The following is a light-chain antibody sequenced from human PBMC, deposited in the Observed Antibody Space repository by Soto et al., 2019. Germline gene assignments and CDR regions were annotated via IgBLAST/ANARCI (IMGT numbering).Light chain of an antibody. J-gene: IGKJ1*01. CDR3: MQGTHWPWT. V-gene: IGKV2-30*02. CDR1: QSLIHSDGNTY. Sequence: DVVMTQSPLSLPVTLGQPASISCRSSQSLIHSDGNTYLSWFQQRPGQSPRRLIYEVSDRDSGXPDRFTGSGSGTDFTLKISRVEAEDVGVYYCMQGTHWPWTFGQGXEV. CDR2: EVS.